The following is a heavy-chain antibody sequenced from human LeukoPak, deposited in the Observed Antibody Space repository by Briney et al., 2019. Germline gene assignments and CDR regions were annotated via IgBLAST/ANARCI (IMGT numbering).Heavy chain of an antibody. CDR3: ARDRGSYYGFDY. V-gene: IGHV4-59*01. J-gene: IGHJ4*02. D-gene: IGHD1-26*01. CDR2: IYYSGST. Sequence: SETLSLTCTVSGGSITTYYWSWIRQPPGKALEWIGYIYYSGSTNYNPSLKSRVTISIDTSKNQFSLKLSSVTAADTAVYYCARDRGSYYGFDYWGQGTLVTVSS. CDR1: GGSITTYY.